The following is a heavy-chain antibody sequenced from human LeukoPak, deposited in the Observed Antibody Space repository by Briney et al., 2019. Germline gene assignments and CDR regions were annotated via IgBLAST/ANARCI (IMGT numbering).Heavy chain of an antibody. D-gene: IGHD5-24*01. CDR2: INSDGSST. V-gene: IGHV3-74*01. CDR3: VRAGEMATALFDY. CDR1: GFTFSSYW. J-gene: IGHJ4*02. Sequence: PGGSLRLSCVASGFTFSSYWMHWVRQAPGKGLVWVSRINSDGSSTSYAHSVKGRFTISRDNAKNTLYLQMNSLRAEDTAVYYCVRAGEMATALFDYWGQGTLVTLSS.